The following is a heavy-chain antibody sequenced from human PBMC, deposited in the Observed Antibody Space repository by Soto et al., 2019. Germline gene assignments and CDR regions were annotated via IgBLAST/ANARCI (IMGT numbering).Heavy chain of an antibody. CDR2: IWHDGNSK. D-gene: IGHD3-3*01. Sequence: QVQLVESGGGVVQPGGSLRLSCAASGFTFSSYGMHWVRQAPGKGLAWVAIIWHDGNSKYYADSVKGRFTISRDNSNNSLYLQMSSLRAEDSAVYYCARDGVPLFLIPSELDYWGQGALVTVSS. CDR1: GFTFSSYG. V-gene: IGHV3-33*01. J-gene: IGHJ4*02. CDR3: ARDGVPLFLIPSELDY.